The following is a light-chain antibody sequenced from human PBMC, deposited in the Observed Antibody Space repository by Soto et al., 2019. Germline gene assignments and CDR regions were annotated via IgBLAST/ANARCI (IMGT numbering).Light chain of an antibody. CDR3: HQYPSSLALT. Sequence: EILLTQSPGTLSLSPGERATLSCRASQRVSSTYLAWYQQKPGHAPRLLIYGTSSRATGIPTRFSGSGSGTDFTLSITRMEPEDFAVYYCHQYPSSLALTFGQGTKVDIK. CDR2: GTS. V-gene: IGKV3-20*01. CDR1: QRVSSTY. J-gene: IGKJ1*01.